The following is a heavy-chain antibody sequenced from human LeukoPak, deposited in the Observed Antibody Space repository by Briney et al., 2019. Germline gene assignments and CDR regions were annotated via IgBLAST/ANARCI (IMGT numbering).Heavy chain of an antibody. Sequence: GGSLRLSCAASGFTFSSAWMTWVRQASGKGLEWVGRIKSKTDGGTAEHAAPVKGRFTISRDDSQNTLYMQMNSLRPEDTAVYYCTTAPDSMDCWGQGTLVTVSS. J-gene: IGHJ4*02. CDR2: IKSKTDGGTA. V-gene: IGHV3-15*01. CDR3: TTAPDSMDC. CDR1: GFTFSSAW. D-gene: IGHD3-3*01.